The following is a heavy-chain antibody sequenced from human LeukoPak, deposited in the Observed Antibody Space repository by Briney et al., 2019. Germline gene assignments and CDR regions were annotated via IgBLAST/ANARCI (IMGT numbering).Heavy chain of an antibody. Sequence: SETLSLTCTVSGGSISSSGYYWGWIRQPPGKGLEWIGSIYYSGSTYYNPSLRSRVTLSVDTSKNQFSLRLSSVTAADTAVYYCARRETGRSSGLDYWGQGTLVTVSS. D-gene: IGHD3-22*01. V-gene: IGHV4-39*01. CDR3: ARRETGRSSGLDY. J-gene: IGHJ4*02. CDR2: IYYSGST. CDR1: GGSISSSGYY.